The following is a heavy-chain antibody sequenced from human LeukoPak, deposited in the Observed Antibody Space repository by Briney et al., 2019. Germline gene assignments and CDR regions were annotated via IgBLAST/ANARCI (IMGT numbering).Heavy chain of an antibody. Sequence: GGSLRLSCAASGFTFSNYPMNWVRQAPGKGVEWVSSIVESGKDAFFADSVRGRFIISRDNTNNSLFLQMNTLRAEDTAVYYCARESLVAATKAMDYWGQGTLVTVSS. D-gene: IGHD5-12*01. J-gene: IGHJ4*02. CDR1: GFTFSNYP. CDR2: IVESGKDA. CDR3: ARESLVAATKAMDY. V-gene: IGHV3-21*01.